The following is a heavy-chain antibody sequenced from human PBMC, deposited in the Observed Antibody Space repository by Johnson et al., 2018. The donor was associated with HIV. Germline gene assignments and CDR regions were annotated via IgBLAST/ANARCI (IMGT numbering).Heavy chain of an antibody. D-gene: IGHD3-16*02. Sequence: EVQLVESGGGLVQPGRSLRLSCAASGFTFDDYAMHWVRQVPGKGLEWISGISWNSGSIGYADSVKGRFTISRDNAKNSLYLQMNSLRAEDTALYYCAKDTRRKLVMITFGGVIAYHWGQGTMVTVSS. CDR3: AKDTRRKLVMITFGGVIAYH. CDR2: ISWNSGSI. V-gene: IGHV3-9*01. J-gene: IGHJ3*01. CDR1: GFTFDDYA.